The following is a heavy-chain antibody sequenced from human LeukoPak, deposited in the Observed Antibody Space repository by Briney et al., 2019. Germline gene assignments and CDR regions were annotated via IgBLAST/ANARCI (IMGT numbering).Heavy chain of an antibody. CDR2: IYTSGST. V-gene: IGHV4-4*09. CDR3: ARHGYDFWSGYPYFDY. D-gene: IGHD3-3*01. CDR1: GGSISSYY. J-gene: IGHJ4*02. Sequence: PSETLSLTCTVSGGSISSYYWSWIRQPPGKGLEWIGYIYTSGSTNYNPSLKSRVTISVDTSKNQFSLKLSSVTAADTAVYYCARHGYDFWSGYPYFDYWGQGTLATVSS.